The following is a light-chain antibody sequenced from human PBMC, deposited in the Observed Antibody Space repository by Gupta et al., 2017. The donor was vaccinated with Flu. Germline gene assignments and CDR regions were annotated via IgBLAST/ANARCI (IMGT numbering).Light chain of an antibody. CDR1: LSVSSS. J-gene: IGKJ1*01. V-gene: IGKV3-15*01. CDR2: GAS. CDR3: QQYSDWPAT. Sequence: VMTQSPDTLSVSPGERATLSCRASLSVSSSLAWYQQRPGQAPRLLIYGASTRATGIPARFSGSGSGTEFTLTISSLQSEDFAVYYCQQYSDWPATLGQGTRVELK.